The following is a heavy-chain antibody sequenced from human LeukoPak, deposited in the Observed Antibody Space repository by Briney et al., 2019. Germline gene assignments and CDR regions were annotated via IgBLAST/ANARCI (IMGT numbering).Heavy chain of an antibody. J-gene: IGHJ4*02. D-gene: IGHD3-3*01. CDR2: LFSTGSA. CDR1: GASLTRPTYY. CDR3: ARFKSGGFSYFDS. V-gene: IGHV4-61*01. Sequence: SETLSLTCSVSGASLTRPTYYQWSWIRQPPGKGLELIGSLFSTGSATLNPSLKSRVTMSLDTSKSQFSLKLSSVTAEDSAVYYCARFKSGGFSYFDSWGQGTLVAVSS.